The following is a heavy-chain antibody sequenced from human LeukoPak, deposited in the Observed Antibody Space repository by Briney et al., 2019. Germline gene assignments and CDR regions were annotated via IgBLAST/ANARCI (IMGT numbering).Heavy chain of an antibody. Sequence: PGGSLRLSCAASGFSFRSHGMSWVRQAPGKGLEWVSAISGSGGSTYYADSVKGRFTISRDNSKNTLYLQMNSLRAEDTAVYYCAKAVVYDFWSGYYLFDYWGQGTLVTVSS. CDR3: AKAVVYDFWSGYYLFDY. V-gene: IGHV3-23*01. CDR1: GFSFRSHG. J-gene: IGHJ4*02. D-gene: IGHD3-3*01. CDR2: ISGSGGST.